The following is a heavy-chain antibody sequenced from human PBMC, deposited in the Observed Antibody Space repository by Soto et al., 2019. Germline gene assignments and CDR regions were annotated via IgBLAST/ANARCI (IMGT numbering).Heavy chain of an antibody. D-gene: IGHD2-2*01. V-gene: IGHV4-61*01. CDR1: GGSVNTASYF. CDR3: ARAASTSCYSYNRVCHFYGLDV. J-gene: IGHJ6*02. CDR2: VFYTGNT. Sequence: QVQLQESGPGLVKPSETLSLTCTVSGGSVNTASYFWSWIRQPPGKGLEWIGYVFYTGNTKYNSSLESRVTISVDTSKNQFSRRLTSVTAADTAMYYCARAASTSCYSYNRVCHFYGLDVWGQGTTVTVSS.